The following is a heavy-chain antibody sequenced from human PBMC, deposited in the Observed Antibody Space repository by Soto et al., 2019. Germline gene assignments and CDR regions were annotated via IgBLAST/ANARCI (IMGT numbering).Heavy chain of an antibody. CDR2: MNPNSGNT. V-gene: IGHV1-8*01. D-gene: IGHD4-17*01. J-gene: IGHJ3*02. CDR3: ARARLRAVYAFDI. Sequence: ASVKVSCKASGYTFTSYDINWVRQATGQGLEWMGWMNPNSGNTGYAQKFQGRVTMTRNTSISTAYMELSSLRSEDTAMYYCARARLRAVYAFDIWGQGTMVTVSS. CDR1: GYTFTSYD.